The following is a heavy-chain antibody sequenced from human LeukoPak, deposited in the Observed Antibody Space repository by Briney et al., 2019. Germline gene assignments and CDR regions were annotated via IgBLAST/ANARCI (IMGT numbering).Heavy chain of an antibody. V-gene: IGHV3-48*04. J-gene: IGHJ4*02. CDR3: ARAELAHWGYYFDY. CDR1: GFTFSSYS. D-gene: IGHD3-16*01. Sequence: GGSLRLSCAASGFTFSSYSMNWVRQAPGKGLEWVSYISSSSSTIYYADSVKGRFTIPRDNAKNSLYLHMNSLRAEDTAVYYCARAELAHWGYYFDYWGQGTLVTVSS. CDR2: ISSSSSTI.